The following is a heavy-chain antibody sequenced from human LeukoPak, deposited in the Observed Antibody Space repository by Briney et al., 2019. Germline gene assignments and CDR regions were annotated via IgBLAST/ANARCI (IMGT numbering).Heavy chain of an antibody. CDR2: IHQDGSKK. Sequence: AESLTLSCAASGFTFSSYCMNWVRQPPGKGLEWVANIHQDGSKKYFVDPVRGGFTFSGEYAQNSLYLQRNRLRAEDTAVYYCARCRIVGATTPFDYWGQGTLVTVSS. CDR1: GFTFSSYC. CDR3: ARCRIVGATTPFDY. D-gene: IGHD1-26*01. J-gene: IGHJ4*02. V-gene: IGHV3-7*05.